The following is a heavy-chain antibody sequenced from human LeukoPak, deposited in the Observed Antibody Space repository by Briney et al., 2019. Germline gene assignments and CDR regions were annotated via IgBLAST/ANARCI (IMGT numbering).Heavy chain of an antibody. CDR3: ARDLAVAGTRYFDL. D-gene: IGHD6-19*01. J-gene: IGHJ2*01. V-gene: IGHV1-46*01. CDR2: INPSGSST. CDR1: GYTFTSHY. Sequence: ASVKVSCKASGYTFTSHYMHWVRQAPGQGLEWMGLINPSGSSTLYAQKFQGRVTITADKYTNTAYMELSSLRSEDTAVYFCARDLAVAGTRYFDLWGRGTLVTVSS.